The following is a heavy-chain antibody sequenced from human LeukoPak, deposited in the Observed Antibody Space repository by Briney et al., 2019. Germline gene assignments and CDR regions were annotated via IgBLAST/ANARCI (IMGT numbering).Heavy chain of an antibody. CDR1: GFTFSDYG. Sequence: PGGSLRLSCVVSGFTFSDYGMYWVRQAPGKGLDWVAFIRFDGTNKYYADSVEGRFTISRDNSKNTLSLQMNSLRPEDTAVYYCAKYCSGGSCYSDFDYWGQGTLVTVSS. D-gene: IGHD2-15*01. CDR2: IRFDGTNK. CDR3: AKYCSGGSCYSDFDY. V-gene: IGHV3-30*02. J-gene: IGHJ4*02.